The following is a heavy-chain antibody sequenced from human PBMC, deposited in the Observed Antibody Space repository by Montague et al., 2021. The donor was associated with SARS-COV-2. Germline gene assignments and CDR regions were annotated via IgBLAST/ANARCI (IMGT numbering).Heavy chain of an antibody. J-gene: IGHJ4*02. Sequence: SETLSLTCEVSGGSISSYYWSWIRQSPGKGLEWIGYVHYTGSTKYNPSLKSRVTMSLDRPTNRFSLRLNSVTAADTAMYYCARAQNTCFIANCVNYFDFWGLGAQVTVSS. CDR2: VHYTGST. V-gene: IGHV4-59*01. CDR1: GGSISSYY. D-gene: IGHD1-1*01. CDR3: ARAQNTCFIANCVNYFDF.